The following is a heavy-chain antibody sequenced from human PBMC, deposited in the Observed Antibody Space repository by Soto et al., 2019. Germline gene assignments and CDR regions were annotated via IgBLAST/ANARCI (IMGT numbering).Heavy chain of an antibody. CDR1: GFTFSVYG. CDR2: VSYDGSIK. V-gene: IGHV3-30*18. CDR3: AKDGSHLAVAGTSPTSFFYGLAV. Sequence: QVQLVESGGGVVQPGRSLRLSCAASGFTFSVYGMHWVRQAPGTGLEWVALVSYDGSIKYYADSVKGRFTISRDNSTNTPYLEMNSLRVEDTAVYYCAKDGSHLAVAGTSPTSFFYGLAVWGQGTTVTFSS. J-gene: IGHJ6*02. D-gene: IGHD6-19*01.